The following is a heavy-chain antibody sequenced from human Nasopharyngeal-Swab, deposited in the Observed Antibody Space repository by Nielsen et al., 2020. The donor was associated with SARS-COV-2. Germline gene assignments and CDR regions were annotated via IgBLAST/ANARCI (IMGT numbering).Heavy chain of an antibody. J-gene: IGHJ3*01. CDR2: IYVGGNT. Sequence: ESLKIYCAASGFAVRNFYMSWVRQAPGKGLEWVSIIYVGGNTYHADSLNDRFIISRDDSKNTVSLQMNSLRAEDTAVYYCTRSVADSDAFDLWGPGTVVTVSS. CDR3: TRSVADSDAFDL. V-gene: IGHV3-66*01. CDR1: GFAVRNFY.